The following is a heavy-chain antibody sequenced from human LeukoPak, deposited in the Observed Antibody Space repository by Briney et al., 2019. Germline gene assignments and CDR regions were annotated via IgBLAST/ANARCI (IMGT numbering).Heavy chain of an antibody. Sequence: GGSLRLSCAASGFTFSSYWMSWVRQAPGKGLEWVANIKQDGSEKYYVDSVKGRFTISRDNSKNTLYLQMNSLRAEDTAVYYCAKPAADYYDSSGYVPFDYWGQGTLVTVSS. CDR3: AKPAADYYDSSGYVPFDY. V-gene: IGHV3-7*03. D-gene: IGHD3-22*01. CDR1: GFTFSSYW. J-gene: IGHJ4*02. CDR2: IKQDGSEK.